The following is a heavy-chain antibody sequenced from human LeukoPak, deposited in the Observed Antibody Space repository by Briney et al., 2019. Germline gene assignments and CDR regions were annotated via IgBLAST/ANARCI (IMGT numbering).Heavy chain of an antibody. D-gene: IGHD3-22*01. CDR3: TRGSIAYYYMDV. Sequence: SETLSLTCAVYGGSISSYYWSWIRQPPGKGLEWIGNIYYSGSTNYNPSLKSRVTISVDTSKNQFSLKLSSVTAADTAVYYCTRGSIAYYYMDVWGKGTTVTISS. J-gene: IGHJ6*03. V-gene: IGHV4-59*01. CDR2: IYYSGST. CDR1: GGSISSYY.